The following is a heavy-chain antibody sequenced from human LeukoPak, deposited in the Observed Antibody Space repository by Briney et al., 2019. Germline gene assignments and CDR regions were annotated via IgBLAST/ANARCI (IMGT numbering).Heavy chain of an antibody. V-gene: IGHV4-34*01. J-gene: IGHJ4*02. CDR3: ASYYYDSSGYYLPLDY. CDR1: GGSFSGYY. Sequence: SGTLSLTCAVYGGSFSGYYWSWIRLPPGKGLEWIGKINHSGSTNYNPSLKRRVTISVDTSKNQFSLKLSSVTAADTAVYYCASYYYDSSGYYLPLDYWGQGTLVTVSS. D-gene: IGHD3-22*01. CDR2: INHSGST.